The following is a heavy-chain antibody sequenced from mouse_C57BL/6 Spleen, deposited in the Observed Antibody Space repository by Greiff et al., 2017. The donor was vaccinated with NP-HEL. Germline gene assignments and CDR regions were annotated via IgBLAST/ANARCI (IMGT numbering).Heavy chain of an antibody. D-gene: IGHD1-1*01. J-gene: IGHJ4*01. CDR3: ARPLSHYYGSSYYAMDY. V-gene: IGHV5-17*01. CDR1: GFTFSDYG. Sequence: EVKVVESGGGLVKPGGSLKLSCAASGFTFSDYGMHWVRQAPEKGLEWVAYISSGSSTIYYADTVKGRFTISRDNAKNTLFLQMTSLRSEDTAMYYCARPLSHYYGSSYYAMDYWGQGTSVTVSS. CDR2: ISSGSSTI.